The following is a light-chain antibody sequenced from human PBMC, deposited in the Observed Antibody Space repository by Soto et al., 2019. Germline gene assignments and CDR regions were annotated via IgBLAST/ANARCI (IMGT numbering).Light chain of an antibody. CDR1: SSDVGGYNY. CDR2: EVS. V-gene: IGLV2-8*01. Sequence: QSALTQPPSASGSPGQSVTISCTGTSSDVGGYNYVSWYQQHPGKAPKLMIYEVSKRPSGVPDRFSGSKSGNTASLTVSGLQAEDEADYYYSSYARRNNFVVFGGGTKLTVL. J-gene: IGLJ2*01. CDR3: SSYARRNNFVV.